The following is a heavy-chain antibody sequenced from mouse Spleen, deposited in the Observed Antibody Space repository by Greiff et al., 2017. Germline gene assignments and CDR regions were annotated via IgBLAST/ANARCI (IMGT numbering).Heavy chain of an antibody. D-gene: IGHD2-10*01. J-gene: IGHJ1*01. V-gene: IGHV5-15*02. Sequence: EVKLMESGGGLVQPGGSRKLSCAASGFTFSDYGMAWVRQAPGKGPEWVAFISNLAYSIYYADTVTGRFTISRENAKNTLYLEMSSLRSEDTAMYYCARASYGNLWYFDVWGAGTTVTVSS. CDR2: ISNLAYSI. CDR1: GFTFSDYG. CDR3: ARASYGNLWYFDV.